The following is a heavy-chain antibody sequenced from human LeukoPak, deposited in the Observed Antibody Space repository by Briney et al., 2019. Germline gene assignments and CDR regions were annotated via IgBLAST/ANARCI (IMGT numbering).Heavy chain of an antibody. V-gene: IGHV1-8*02. CDR3: ARDRLEKSSSSVNAFDI. J-gene: IGHJ3*02. CDR1: GYTFTSYG. D-gene: IGHD6-6*01. CDR2: MDPNSGDT. Sequence: GASVKVSCQASGYTFTSYGINWVRQATGQGPEWMGWMDPNSGDTGYAQKFQGRVTMTRNTSISTAYMELSSLRSEDTAVYYCARDRLEKSSSSVNAFDIWGQGTMVTVSS.